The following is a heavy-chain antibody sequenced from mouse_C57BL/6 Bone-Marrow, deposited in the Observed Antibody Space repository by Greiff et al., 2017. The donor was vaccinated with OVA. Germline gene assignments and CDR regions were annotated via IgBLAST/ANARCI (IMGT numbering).Heavy chain of an antibody. J-gene: IGHJ3*01. V-gene: IGHV5-6*01. CDR2: ISSGGSYT. D-gene: IGHD3-2*02. Sequence: EVKLVESGGDLVKPGGSLKLSCAASGFTFSSYGMSWVRQTPDKRLEWVATISSGGSYTYYPDSVKGRFTISRDNAKNTLYLQMSSLKSEDTAMYYCARQCDSSGYFAYWGQGTLVTVSA. CDR1: GFTFSSYG. CDR3: ARQCDSSGYFAY.